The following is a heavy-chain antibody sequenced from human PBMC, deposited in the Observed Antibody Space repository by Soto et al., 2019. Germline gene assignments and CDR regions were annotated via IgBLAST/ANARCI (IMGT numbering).Heavy chain of an antibody. Sequence: PGGSLRLSCAASGFTFSSYAMSWVRQAPGKGLEWVSAISGSGGSTYYADSVKGRFTISRDNSKNTLYLQMNSLRAEDTAVYYCAKDRPLRERGDYWHGMDVWGQGTTVTVSS. V-gene: IGHV3-23*01. D-gene: IGHD4-17*01. CDR3: AKDRPLRERGDYWHGMDV. CDR1: GFTFSSYA. J-gene: IGHJ6*02. CDR2: ISGSGGST.